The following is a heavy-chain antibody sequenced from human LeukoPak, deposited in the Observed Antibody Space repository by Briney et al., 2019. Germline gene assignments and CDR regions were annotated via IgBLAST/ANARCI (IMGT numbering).Heavy chain of an antibody. D-gene: IGHD3-16*02. V-gene: IGHV4-39*01. Sequence: PSETLSLTGTVSGGSISSSSYYWGWIRQPPGKGLEWLGSIYYSGSTYYNPSLKSRVTISVDTSKNQFSLKLSSVTAADTAVYYCARYDYVWGSYRHDYWGQGTLVTVSS. CDR2: IYYSGST. J-gene: IGHJ4*02. CDR1: GGSISSSSYY. CDR3: ARYDYVWGSYRHDY.